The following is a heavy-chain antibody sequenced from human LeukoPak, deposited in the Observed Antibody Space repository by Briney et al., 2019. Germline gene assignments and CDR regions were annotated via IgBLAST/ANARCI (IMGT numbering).Heavy chain of an antibody. J-gene: IGHJ4*02. D-gene: IGHD3-10*01. CDR3: ARTRYYYGSGSFDY. Sequence: SETLSLTCTVSGGSISSYYWSWIRQPARKGLEWIGRIYTSGSTNYNPSLKSRVTMSVDTSKNQFSLKLSSVTAADTAVYYCARTRYYYGSGSFDYWGQGTLVTVSS. V-gene: IGHV4-4*07. CDR1: GGSISSYY. CDR2: IYTSGST.